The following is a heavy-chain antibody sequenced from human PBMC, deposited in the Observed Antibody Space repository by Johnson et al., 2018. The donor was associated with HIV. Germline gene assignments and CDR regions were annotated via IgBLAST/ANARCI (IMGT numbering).Heavy chain of an antibody. CDR3: ARERGFSSVLWKLSEDAFDI. D-gene: IGHD3-22*01. V-gene: IGHV3-66*03. Sequence: EVQLVESGGGLIQLGGSLRLSCAASGFSVSSKYMSWVRQAPGKGLEWVSALYRSGSTYYVDSVKGRFTISRDNSKNTLYLEMNGLRAEDTAVYYCARERGFSSVLWKLSEDAFDIWGQGTMVTVSS. CDR2: LYRSGST. CDR1: GFSVSSKY. J-gene: IGHJ3*02.